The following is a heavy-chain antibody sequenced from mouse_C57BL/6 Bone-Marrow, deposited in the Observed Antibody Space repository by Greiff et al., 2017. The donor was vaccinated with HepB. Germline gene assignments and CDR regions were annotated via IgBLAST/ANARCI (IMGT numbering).Heavy chain of an antibody. CDR1: GFSLTSYG. CDR3: APSMVSPYYYAMDY. D-gene: IGHD2-1*01. V-gene: IGHV2-3*01. Sequence: VKLMESGPGLVAPSQSLSITCTVSGFSLTSYGVSWVRQPPGKGLEWLGVIWGDGSTNYHSALISRLSISKDNSKSQVFLKLNSLQTDDTATYYCAPSMVSPYYYAMDYWGQGTSVTVSS. J-gene: IGHJ4*01. CDR2: IWGDGST.